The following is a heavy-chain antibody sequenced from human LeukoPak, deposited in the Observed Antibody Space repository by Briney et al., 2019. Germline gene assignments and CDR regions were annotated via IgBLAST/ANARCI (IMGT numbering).Heavy chain of an antibody. V-gene: IGHV3-23*01. J-gene: IGHJ4*02. CDR1: GFTFNTYA. Sequence: PGGSLRLSCAASGFTFNTYAMSWVRQAPGKGLEWVSAISGSSGNTYYADSVKGRFTISRDNSKNTLYLEMNSLRAEDTAVYYCAKDIGSYYDYWGQGILVTVSS. D-gene: IGHD3-10*01. CDR2: ISGSSGNT. CDR3: AKDIGSYYDY.